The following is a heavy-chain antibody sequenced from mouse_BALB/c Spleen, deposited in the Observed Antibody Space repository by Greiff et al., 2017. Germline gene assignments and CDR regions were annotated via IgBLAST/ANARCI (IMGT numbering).Heavy chain of an antibody. Sequence: EVKLEESGPSLVKPSQTLSLTCSVTGDSITSGYWNWIRKFPGNKLEYMGYISYSGSTYYNPSLKSRISITRDTSKNQYYLQLNSVTTEDTATYYCARSLYGNYLGNYAMDYWGQGTSVTVSS. D-gene: IGHD2-1*01. J-gene: IGHJ4*01. CDR2: ISYSGST. V-gene: IGHV3-8*02. CDR3: ARSLYGNYLGNYAMDY. CDR1: GDSITSGY.